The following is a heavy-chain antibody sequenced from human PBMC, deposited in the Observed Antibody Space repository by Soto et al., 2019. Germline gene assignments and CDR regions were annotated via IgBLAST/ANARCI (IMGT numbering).Heavy chain of an antibody. CDR1: GDSISSAHW. D-gene: IGHD3-10*02. J-gene: IGHJ4*02. CDR2: IYHSGST. V-gene: IGHV4-4*02. CDR3: AAHRGSTYVPLDY. Sequence: QVQLQESGPGLVKPSGTLSLTCVVSGDSISSAHWWSWVRQPPGKGLEWIGEIYHSGSTNYNPSPKSRVTMSVDKSKNQFSLKVISVTAADTAVYSCAAHRGSTYVPLDYWGQGLLVTVSS.